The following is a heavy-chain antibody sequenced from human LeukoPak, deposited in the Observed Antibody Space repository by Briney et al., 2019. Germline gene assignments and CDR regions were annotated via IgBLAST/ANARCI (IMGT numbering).Heavy chain of an antibody. V-gene: IGHV1-46*01. Sequence: ASVKVSCKASGYTFTSYYMHWVRQAPGQGLEWMGIINPSGGSTSYAQKFQGRVTISVDRSKNQFSLKLSSVTAADTAVYYCARFRDEYCSGGSCYLGQGFDYWGQGTLVTVSS. J-gene: IGHJ4*02. D-gene: IGHD2-15*01. CDR2: INPSGGST. CDR3: ARFRDEYCSGGSCYLGQGFDY. CDR1: GYTFTSYY.